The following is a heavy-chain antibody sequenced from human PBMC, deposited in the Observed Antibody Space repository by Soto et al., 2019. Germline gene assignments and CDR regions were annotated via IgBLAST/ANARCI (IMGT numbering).Heavy chain of an antibody. Sequence: QVQLVESGGGVVQPGGSLRLSCEASGFNFSSYGIHWVRQAPGKGLEWVAIIWNDGSNEYYADSVKGRFTISRDNSKNKVYLQVSKLRAEDTAVYFCARDQADSGDYSDSWGQGTLVTVSS. CDR3: ARDQADSGDYSDS. V-gene: IGHV3-33*01. CDR1: GFNFSSYG. CDR2: IWNDGSNE. J-gene: IGHJ4*02. D-gene: IGHD3-22*01.